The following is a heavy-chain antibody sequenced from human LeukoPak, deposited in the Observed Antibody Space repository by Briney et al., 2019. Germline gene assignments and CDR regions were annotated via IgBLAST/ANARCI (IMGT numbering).Heavy chain of an antibody. V-gene: IGHV4-4*07. CDR3: ASQTLEYYGSGSYPF. Sequence: SETLSLTCTVSGGSISSYYWSWIRQLAGKGLELIGRIYTSGSTNYNPSLKSRVTMSVDTSENQFSLKLSSVTAADTAVYYCASQTLEYYGSGSYPFWGQGTLVTVSS. D-gene: IGHD3-10*01. CDR2: IYTSGST. CDR1: GGSISSYY. J-gene: IGHJ4*02.